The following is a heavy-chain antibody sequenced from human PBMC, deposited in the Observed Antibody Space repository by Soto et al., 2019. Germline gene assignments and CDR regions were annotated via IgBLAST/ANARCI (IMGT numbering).Heavy chain of an antibody. D-gene: IGHD3-3*01. Sequence: HPGGSLRLSCAASGFTFSSDGMHWGRLAPGKGLERVAVISYDRSKKYYADSVKGRFTISRDNSKNTLYLQKNSLRAEDKAVDYCPTILIFGSSGMDAWGQGTTVTVSS. CDR2: ISYDRSKK. CDR3: PTILIFGSSGMDA. J-gene: IGHJ6*02. CDR1: GFTFSSDG. V-gene: IGHV3-30*03.